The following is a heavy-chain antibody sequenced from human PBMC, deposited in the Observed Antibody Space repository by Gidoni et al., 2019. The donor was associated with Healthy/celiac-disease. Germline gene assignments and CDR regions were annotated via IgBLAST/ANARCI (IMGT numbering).Heavy chain of an antibody. D-gene: IGHD3-22*01. Sequence: QVQLVQSGAEVQKPGASVKVSCKVSGYTLTELSMYWVRQAPGKGLEWMGGFDPEDGETIYAQKFQGRVTMTEDTSTDTAYMELSSLRSEDTAVYYCATDSRKWLSTRHYSYYGMDVWGQGTTVTVSS. CDR2: FDPEDGET. CDR1: GYTLTELS. J-gene: IGHJ6*02. CDR3: ATDSRKWLSTRHYSYYGMDV. V-gene: IGHV1-24*01.